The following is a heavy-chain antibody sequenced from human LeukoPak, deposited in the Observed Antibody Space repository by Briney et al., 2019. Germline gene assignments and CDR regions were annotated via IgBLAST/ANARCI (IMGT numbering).Heavy chain of an antibody. CDR3: ASRRTYYYDSSGYKKIDY. CDR1: GGSISSSSYY. D-gene: IGHD3-22*01. CDR2: IYYSGST. V-gene: IGHV4-39*01. J-gene: IGHJ4*02. Sequence: SETLSLTCTVSGGSISSSSYYWGWIRQPPGKGLEWIGSIYYSGSTYYNPSLKSRVTISVDTSKNQFSLKLSSVTAADTAVYYCASRRTYYYDSSGYKKIDYWGQGTLVTVSS.